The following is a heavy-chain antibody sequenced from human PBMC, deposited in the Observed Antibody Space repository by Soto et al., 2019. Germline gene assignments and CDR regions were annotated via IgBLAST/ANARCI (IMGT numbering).Heavy chain of an antibody. CDR3: TRSDILTGASFYYYMDV. CDR1: GFTFSGSA. CDR2: IRSKANSYAT. Sequence: GGSLRLSCAASGFTFSGSAMHWVRQASGKGLEWVGRIRSKANSYATAYAASVKGRFTISRDDSKKKAYLQMNSLKTEDTAVYFCTRSDILTGASFYYYMDVWGKGTTVTVSS. D-gene: IGHD3-9*01. J-gene: IGHJ6*03. V-gene: IGHV3-73*01.